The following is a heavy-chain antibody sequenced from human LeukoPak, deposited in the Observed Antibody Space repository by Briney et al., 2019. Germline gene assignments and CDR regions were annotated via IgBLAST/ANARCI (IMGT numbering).Heavy chain of an antibody. CDR2: IYPDDSNT. V-gene: IGHV5-51*01. D-gene: IGHD6-13*01. J-gene: IGHJ6*03. CDR1: GYNFPIYW. CDR3: ARQGAAGKYYYYYMDV. Sequence: GESLKICCQGSGYNFPIYWIGWVRRMPGQGLEWMGIIYPDDSNTIYGPSFQGQVTISADKSINTAYLEWSSLKASNTAIYYCARQGAAGKYYYYYMDVWGKGTTVTVSS.